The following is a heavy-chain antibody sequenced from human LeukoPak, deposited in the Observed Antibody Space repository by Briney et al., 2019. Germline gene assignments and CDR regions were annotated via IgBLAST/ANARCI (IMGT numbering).Heavy chain of an antibody. V-gene: IGHV1-69*05. CDR1: GGTFSSYA. CDR2: IIPIFGTA. Sequence: GSSVKVSCKASGGTFSSYAISCVRQAPGQGLEWMGRIIPIFGTANYAQKFQGRVTITTDESTSTAYMELSSLRSEDTAVYYCARHRPGGSPWPPDYYYYMDVWGKGTAVTVSS. CDR3: ARHRPGGSPWPPDYYYYMDV. J-gene: IGHJ6*03. D-gene: IGHD3-16*01.